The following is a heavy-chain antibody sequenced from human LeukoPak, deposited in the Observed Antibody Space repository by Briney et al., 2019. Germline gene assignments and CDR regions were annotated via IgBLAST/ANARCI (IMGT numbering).Heavy chain of an antibody. CDR2: ISGSGGST. J-gene: IGHJ4*02. CDR1: GFTFSSYA. V-gene: IGHV3-23*01. D-gene: IGHD6-13*01. CDR3: AKGSDSSSWYLDYFDY. Sequence: GGSLRLSCAASGFTFSSYAMSWVRQAPGKGLEWVSAISGSGGSTYYADSVKGRFTISRDNAKNTLYPQMNSLRAEDTAVYYCAKGSDSSSWYLDYFDYWGQGTLVTVSS.